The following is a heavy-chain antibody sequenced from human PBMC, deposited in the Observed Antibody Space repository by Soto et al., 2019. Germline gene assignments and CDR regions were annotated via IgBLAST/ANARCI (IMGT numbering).Heavy chain of an antibody. J-gene: IGHJ6*02. CDR1: GFTFSSYA. D-gene: IGHD5-12*01. Sequence: GGSLRLSCAASGFTFSSYAMHWVRQAPGKGLEWVAVISYDGSNKYYADSVKGRFTISRDNSKNTLYLQMNSLRAEDTAVYYCARDRVDIVATTLVYYYYGMDVWGQGTTVTVSS. CDR3: ARDRVDIVATTLVYYYYGMDV. V-gene: IGHV3-30-3*01. CDR2: ISYDGSNK.